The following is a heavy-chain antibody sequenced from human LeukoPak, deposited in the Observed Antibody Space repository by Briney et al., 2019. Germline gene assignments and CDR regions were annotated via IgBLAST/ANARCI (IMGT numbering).Heavy chain of an antibody. CDR2: ISGSGVST. V-gene: IGHV3-23*01. CDR3: AKGTVAGYYFDY. CDR1: GFRFSSYA. Sequence: GGSLRLACAASGFRFSSYAMSWVRQAPGKGLEWVSAISGSGVSTYYADSVKGRFTVSRDNSKNTLYLQMSSLRAEDTAVYYCAKGTVAGYYFDYWGQGTLVTVSS. D-gene: IGHD6-19*01. J-gene: IGHJ4*02.